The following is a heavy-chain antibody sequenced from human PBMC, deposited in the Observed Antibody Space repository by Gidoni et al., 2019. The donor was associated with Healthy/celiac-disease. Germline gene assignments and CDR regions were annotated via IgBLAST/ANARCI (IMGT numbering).Heavy chain of an antibody. CDR3: TTDGGERWLRDAFDI. D-gene: IGHD5-12*01. Sequence: EVQLVESGGGLVKPGGSLRLSCAASGFTFSNAWMSWVRQAPGKGLEWVGRIKSKTDGGTTDYAAPVKGRFTISRDDSKNTLYLQMNSLKTEDTAVYYCTTDGGERWLRDAFDIWGQGTMVTVSS. J-gene: IGHJ3*02. V-gene: IGHV3-15*01. CDR2: IKSKTDGGTT. CDR1: GFTFSNAW.